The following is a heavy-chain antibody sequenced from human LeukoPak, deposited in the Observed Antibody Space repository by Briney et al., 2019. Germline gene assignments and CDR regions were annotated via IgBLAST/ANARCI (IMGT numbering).Heavy chain of an antibody. J-gene: IGHJ4*02. CDR3: ATGANWGSLAFDY. D-gene: IGHD7-27*01. V-gene: IGHV3-15*01. CDR2: IKSKTDGGTT. CDR1: GFTFSNAW. Sequence: GGSLRLSCAASGFTFSNAWMSWVRQAPGKGLEWVGRIKSKTDGGTTDYAAPVKGRFTISRDDSKNTLYLQMNSLKTEDTAVYYCATGANWGSLAFDYWGQGTLVTVSS.